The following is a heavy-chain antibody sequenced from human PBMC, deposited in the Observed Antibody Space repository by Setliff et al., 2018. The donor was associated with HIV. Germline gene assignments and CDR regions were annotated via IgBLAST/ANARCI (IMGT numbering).Heavy chain of an antibody. CDR3: AAATTLLSPRA. D-gene: IGHD2-15*01. J-gene: IGHJ5*02. CDR1: GGSISSDNYY. V-gene: IGHV4-61*09. CDR2: IYTNGYT. Sequence: SETLSLTCTVSGGSISSDNYYWTWIRQSAGKGLEWIGHIYTNGYTNYNPSLKSRVTISFDTSQNQFSLKLSSVTAADTAVYYCAAATTLLSPRAWGQGTLVTVS.